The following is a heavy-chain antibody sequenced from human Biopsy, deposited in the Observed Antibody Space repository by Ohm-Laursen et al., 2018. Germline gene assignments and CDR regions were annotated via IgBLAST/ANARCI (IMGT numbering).Heavy chain of an antibody. CDR3: VRVPLPGIGAAYQGRFLYGMDV. D-gene: IGHD6-13*01. V-gene: IGHV4-34*01. CDR1: GGSFNGYF. Sequence: SQTLSLTCAVYGGSFNGYFWSWIRQPPGKGLEWIGDITQSGSTNYSPSLKSRVTISVDTAKKQFSLSLRSVTAAETAVYYCVRVPLPGIGAAYQGRFLYGMDVWGQGTTVSVSS. J-gene: IGHJ6*02. CDR2: ITQSGST.